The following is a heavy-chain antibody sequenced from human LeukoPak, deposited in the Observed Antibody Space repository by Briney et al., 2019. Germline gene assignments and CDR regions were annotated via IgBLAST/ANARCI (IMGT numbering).Heavy chain of an antibody. Sequence: ASVKVSCKVSGYTLTELSMHWVRQAPGKGLEWMGGFDPEDGETIYAQKFQGRVTMTRDTSTSTVYMELSSLRSEDTAVYYCARTPVADGDYGYYFDYWGQGTLVTVSS. J-gene: IGHJ4*02. CDR3: ARTPVADGDYGYYFDY. CDR1: GYTLTELS. V-gene: IGHV1-24*01. D-gene: IGHD4-17*01. CDR2: FDPEDGET.